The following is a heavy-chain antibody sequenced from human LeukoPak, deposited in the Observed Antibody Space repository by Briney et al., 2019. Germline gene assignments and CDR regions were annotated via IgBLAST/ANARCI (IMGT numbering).Heavy chain of an antibody. CDR2: IRSKGSGGTI. J-gene: IGHJ4*02. V-gene: IGHV3-49*03. CDR3: VKGRTRADS. Sequence: GGSLRLPCTASGFTFNKYAMSWFRQAPGKGLEWVGFIRSKGSGGTIEYAASVKGRFTLSRDDSKSIVSLQMNSLQSEDTAVYYCVKGRTRADSWGQGTLVTVSS. CDR1: GFTFNKYA. D-gene: IGHD3-3*01.